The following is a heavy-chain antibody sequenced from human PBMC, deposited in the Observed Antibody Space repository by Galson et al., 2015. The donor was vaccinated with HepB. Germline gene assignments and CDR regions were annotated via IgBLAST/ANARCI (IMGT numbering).Heavy chain of an antibody. CDR2: ISAYNGNT. D-gene: IGHD6-13*01. CDR3: ARFIAAADNWFDP. CDR1: GYTFTSYG. V-gene: IGHV1-18*01. Sequence: SVKVSCKASGYTFTSYGISWVRQAPGQGLEWMGWISAYNGNTNYAQKLQGRVTMTTDTSTSTAYMELRSLRSDDTAVYYCARFIAAADNWFDPWGQGTLVAVSS. J-gene: IGHJ5*02.